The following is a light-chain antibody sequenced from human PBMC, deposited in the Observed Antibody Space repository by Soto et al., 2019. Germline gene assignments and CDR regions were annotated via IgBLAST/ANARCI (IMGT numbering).Light chain of an antibody. CDR3: TSYATGSAYV. J-gene: IGLJ1*01. V-gene: IGLV2-18*02. CDR1: SSDVGGYDR. CDR2: DVS. Sequence: QSVLTQPPSVSGSPGQSVTISCTGTSSDVGGYDRVSWYQQPPGKAPKLLIYDVSNRPSGGSTRFSGSKSGNTASLTISGLRAEDEADYSCTSYATGSAYVFGPGTKLTVL.